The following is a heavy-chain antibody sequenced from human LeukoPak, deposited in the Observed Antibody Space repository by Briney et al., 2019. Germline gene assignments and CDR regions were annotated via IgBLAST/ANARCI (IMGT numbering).Heavy chain of an antibody. CDR1: GFTFSSYA. J-gene: IGHJ6*02. Sequence: GGSLRLSCAASGFTFSSYAMSWVRQAPGKGLEWVAIIRYDGSNKYYADSVKGRFTISRDNSKNTLYLQMNSLRAEDTAVYYCARDQPYSSSWTGYYYYGMDVWGQGTTVTVSS. V-gene: IGHV3-30*02. CDR2: IRYDGSNK. CDR3: ARDQPYSSSWTGYYYYGMDV. D-gene: IGHD6-13*01.